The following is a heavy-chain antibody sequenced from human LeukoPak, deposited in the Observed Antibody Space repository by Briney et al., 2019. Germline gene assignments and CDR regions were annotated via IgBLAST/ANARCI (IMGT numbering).Heavy chain of an antibody. CDR1: GGSISSSSFY. D-gene: IGHD3/OR15-3a*01. CDR2: IYYSGST. V-gene: IGHV4-39*01. CDR3: ARRTGYSSYYFDY. J-gene: IGHJ4*02. Sequence: SETLSLTCTVSGGSISSSSFYWDWIRQPPGKGLEWIGSIYYSGSTYYNPSLKSRVTISVDTSKNQFSLRLSSVTAVDTAVYYCARRTGYSSYYFDYWGQGTLVTVSS.